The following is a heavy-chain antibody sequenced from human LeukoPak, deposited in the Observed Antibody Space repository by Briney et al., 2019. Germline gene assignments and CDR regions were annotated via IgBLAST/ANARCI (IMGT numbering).Heavy chain of an antibody. CDR1: GGSISFVGYS. J-gene: IGHJ4*02. D-gene: IGHD6-19*01. CDR2: IYYSGNT. CDR3: ARGMGSGWFN. Sequence: PSEALSLTCTVSGGSISFVGYSWGWIRQHPGKSRERIGYIYYSGNTYYNPSLKTRVTISADTSEYQFSMRLSSVTAADTSWDYCARGMGSGWFNWGQGTLVTVSS. V-gene: IGHV4-31*03.